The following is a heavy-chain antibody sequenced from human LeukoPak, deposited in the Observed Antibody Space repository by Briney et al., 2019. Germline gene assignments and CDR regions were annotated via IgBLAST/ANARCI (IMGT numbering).Heavy chain of an antibody. CDR1: GGSISSGGYY. Sequence: SQTLSLTCTVSGGSISSGGYYWSWIRQPPGKGLEWIGYIYHSGSTYYNPSLKSRVTISVDRSKNQFSLKLSSVTAADTAVYYCAKLRAAAFFIWGQGTMVTVSS. D-gene: IGHD6-13*01. V-gene: IGHV4-30-2*01. CDR2: IYHSGST. J-gene: IGHJ3*02. CDR3: AKLRAAAFFI.